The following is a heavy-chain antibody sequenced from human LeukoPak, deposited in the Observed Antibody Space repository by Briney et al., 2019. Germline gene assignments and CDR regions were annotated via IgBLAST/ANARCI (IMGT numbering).Heavy chain of an antibody. CDR2: IIPIFGTA. Sequence: ASVKVSCKASGGTFISYAISWVRQAPGQGLEWMGGIIPIFGTANYAQKFQGRVTITADESTSTAYMELSSLRAEDTAVYYCVGTIAYRGSEYWGQGALVTVSS. J-gene: IGHJ4*02. CDR3: VGTIAYRGSEY. CDR1: GGTFISYA. D-gene: IGHD1-7*01. V-gene: IGHV1-69*01.